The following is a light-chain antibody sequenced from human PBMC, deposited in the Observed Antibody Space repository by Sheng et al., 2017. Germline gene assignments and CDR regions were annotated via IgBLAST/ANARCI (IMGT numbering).Light chain of an antibody. CDR3: QQYNTYPWT. J-gene: IGKJ1*01. CDR2: QAS. Sequence: DIQMTQFPSSLSASVGDRVTITCRASQSTSWLAWYQQKPGKAPKLLIYQASSLQTGVPSRFSGSGYGTEFSLTISSLQPDDFATYYCQQYNTYPWTFGQGTKVE. CDR1: QSTSW. V-gene: IGKV1-5*03.